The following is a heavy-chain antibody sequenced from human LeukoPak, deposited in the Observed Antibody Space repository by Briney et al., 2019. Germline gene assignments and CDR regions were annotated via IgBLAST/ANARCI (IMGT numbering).Heavy chain of an antibody. V-gene: IGHV1-3*01. Sequence: ASAKVSCKASGYTFTSYAMHWVRQAPGQRPEWMGWINAGNGNTKYSQKFQGRVTITGDTSASTVYMELSSLRSEDTAVYYCARGHDILTGNYDYWGQGTLVTVSS. J-gene: IGHJ4*02. CDR1: GYTFTSYA. CDR2: INAGNGNT. CDR3: ARGHDILTGNYDY. D-gene: IGHD3-9*01.